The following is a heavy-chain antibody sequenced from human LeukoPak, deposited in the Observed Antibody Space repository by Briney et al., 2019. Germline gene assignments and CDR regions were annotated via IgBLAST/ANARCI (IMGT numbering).Heavy chain of an antibody. CDR3: AKDNYGSGNYFDY. J-gene: IGHJ4*02. CDR1: GFTFSNYG. CDR2: IRNDGNSK. Sequence: SGGSLRLSCAASGFTFSNYGMHWVRQAPGKGLQWLAFIRNDGNSKQYADSVKGRFTISRDNSKNTLYMQMNSLRVEDTAVYYCAKDNYGSGNYFDYWGQGTLVTVSS. V-gene: IGHV3-30*02. D-gene: IGHD3-10*01.